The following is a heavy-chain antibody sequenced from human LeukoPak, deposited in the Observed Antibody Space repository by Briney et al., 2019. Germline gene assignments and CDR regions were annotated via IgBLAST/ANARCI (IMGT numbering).Heavy chain of an antibody. CDR3: AHTPTGIVGATGGGFDY. D-gene: IGHD1-26*01. Sequence: GGSLRLSCAASGFTFSSYAMSWVRQAPGKGLEWVSAISGSGGSTYYADSVKGRFTISRDNSKNTLYLQMNSLRAEDTAVYYCAHTPTGIVGATGGGFDYWGQGTLVTVSS. V-gene: IGHV3-23*01. J-gene: IGHJ4*02. CDR2: ISGSGGST. CDR1: GFTFSSYA.